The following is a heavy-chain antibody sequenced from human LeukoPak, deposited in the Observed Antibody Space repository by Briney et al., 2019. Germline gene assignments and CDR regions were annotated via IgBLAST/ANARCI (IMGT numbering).Heavy chain of an antibody. J-gene: IGHJ4*02. CDR2: INAGNGNT. CDR1: GYTFTSYG. V-gene: IGHV1-3*01. D-gene: IGHD6-13*01. Sequence: ASVKVSCKASGYTFTSYGISWVRQAPGQRLEWMGWINAGNGNTKYSQKFQGRVTITRDTSASTAYMELSSLRSEDTAVYYCAREGVIAAGAFDYWGQGTLVTVSS. CDR3: AREGVIAAGAFDY.